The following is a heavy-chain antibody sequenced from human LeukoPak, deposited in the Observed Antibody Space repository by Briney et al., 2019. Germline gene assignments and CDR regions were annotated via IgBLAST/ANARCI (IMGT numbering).Heavy chain of an antibody. CDR2: IRYDGSNK. J-gene: IGHJ4*02. CDR3: AKDRCSGGSCYPALYYFDY. V-gene: IGHV3-30*02. Sequence: GGSLRLSCAASGFTFSSYGMHWVCQAPGKGLEWVAFIRYDGSNKYYADSVKGRFTISRDNSKNTLYLQMHSLRAEDTAVYYCAKDRCSGGSCYPALYYFDYWGQGTLVTVSS. D-gene: IGHD2-15*01. CDR1: GFTFSSYG.